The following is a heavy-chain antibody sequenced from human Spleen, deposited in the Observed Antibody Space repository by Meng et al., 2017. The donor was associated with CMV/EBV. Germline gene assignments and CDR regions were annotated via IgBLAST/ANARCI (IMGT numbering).Heavy chain of an antibody. V-gene: IGHV1-69*05. CDR1: GYTFTSYY. Sequence: SVKVSCKASGYTFTSYYMHWVRQATGQGLEWMGGIIPIFGTANYAQKFQGRVTITTDESTSTAYLELSSLRSEDTAVYYCARGRIKYDYWGQGTPVTVSS. D-gene: IGHD5-24*01. CDR2: IIPIFGTA. J-gene: IGHJ4*02. CDR3: ARGRIKYDY.